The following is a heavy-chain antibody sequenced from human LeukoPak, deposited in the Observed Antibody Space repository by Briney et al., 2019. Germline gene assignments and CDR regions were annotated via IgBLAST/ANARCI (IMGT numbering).Heavy chain of an antibody. V-gene: IGHV3-74*01. J-gene: IGHJ4*02. CDR2: INSDGSST. CDR3: APDSRWELPFDY. CDR1: GFTFSSYW. Sequence: GGSLRLSCAASGFTFSSYWMHWVRQAPGKGRVWVSRINSDGSSTSYADSVKGRFTISRDNAKNTLYLQMNSLRAKDTVVYYCAPDSRWELPFDYWGQGTLVTVSS. D-gene: IGHD1-26*01.